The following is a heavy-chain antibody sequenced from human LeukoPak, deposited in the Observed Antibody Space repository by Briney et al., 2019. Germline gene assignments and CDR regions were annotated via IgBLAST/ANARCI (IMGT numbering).Heavy chain of an antibody. Sequence: ASVKVSCKASGYTFTSYGISWVRQAPGQGLEWMGWISAYNGNTNYAQKLQGRVTMTTDTSTSTAYMELRSLRSDDTAVYHCARDLHYGDYEDYWGQGTLVTVSS. CDR2: ISAYNGNT. CDR3: ARDLHYGDYEDY. J-gene: IGHJ4*02. V-gene: IGHV1-18*01. CDR1: GYTFTSYG. D-gene: IGHD4-17*01.